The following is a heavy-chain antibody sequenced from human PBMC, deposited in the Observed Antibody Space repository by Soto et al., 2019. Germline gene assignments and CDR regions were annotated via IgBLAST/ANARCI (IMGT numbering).Heavy chain of an antibody. CDR2: ITGSGGAS. J-gene: IGHJ5*01. CDR3: AKEGRYGGGWRPGDS. D-gene: IGHD6-25*01. CDR1: GFTFGDYN. V-gene: IGHV3-23*01. Sequence: EVQLLESGGGLVQPGGSLRLSCAASGFTFGDYNMNWVRQAPGKGLEWVSGITGSGGASYYADSAKGRFIISRDNSNDMVHLQMDGLRVDDTAVYYCAKEGRYGGGWRPGDSWGQGTLVTVSS.